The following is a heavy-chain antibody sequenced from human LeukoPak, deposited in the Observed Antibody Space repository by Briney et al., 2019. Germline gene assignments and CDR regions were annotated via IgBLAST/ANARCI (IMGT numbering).Heavy chain of an antibody. CDR1: GFTVGSSY. Sequence: GGSLRLSCAASGFTVGSSYMNWVRQAPGKGLEWVSLIYGGGNTYYADSVKGRFTISRDNSKNTLYLQMNSLRAEDTAVYYCARSIAAAERWFDPWGQGTLVTVSS. D-gene: IGHD6-13*01. J-gene: IGHJ5*02. CDR3: ARSIAAAERWFDP. V-gene: IGHV3-53*01. CDR2: IYGGGNT.